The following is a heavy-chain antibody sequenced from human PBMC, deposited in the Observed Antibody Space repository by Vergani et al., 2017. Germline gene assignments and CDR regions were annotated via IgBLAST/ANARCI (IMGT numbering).Heavy chain of an antibody. J-gene: IGHJ4*02. V-gene: IGHV4-31*03. D-gene: IGHD3-22*01. CDR2: IYYSGST. Sequence: QVQLQQWGAGLLKPSQTLSLTCTVSGGSISSGGYYWSWIRQHPGKGLEWIGYIYYSGSTYYNPSLKSRVTISVDTSKNQFSLKLSSVTAADTAVYYCARIYYDYYDSSGYYYFDYWGQGTLVTVSS. CDR3: ARIYYDYYDSSGYYYFDY. CDR1: GGSISSGGYY.